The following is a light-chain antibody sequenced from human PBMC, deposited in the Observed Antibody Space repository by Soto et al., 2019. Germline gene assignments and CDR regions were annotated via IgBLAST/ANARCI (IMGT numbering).Light chain of an antibody. J-gene: IGKJ1*01. CDR2: GAS. CDR3: QQCNNWPRT. V-gene: IGKV3-15*01. CDR1: QSVSSN. Sequence: EIVMTQSPATLSVSPGERATLSCRASQSVSSNLAWYQQKLGQAPRLLIYGASTRATGIPARFSGSGSGTEFTLTISSLQSEDFAVYYCQQCNNWPRTFGQGTKVEIK.